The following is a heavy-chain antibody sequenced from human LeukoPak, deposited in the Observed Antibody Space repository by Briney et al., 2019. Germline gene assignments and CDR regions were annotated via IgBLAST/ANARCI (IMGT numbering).Heavy chain of an antibody. J-gene: IGHJ4*02. V-gene: IGHV3-23*01. Sequence: GGTLRLSCAASGFTFSCCGMTWVRQAPGKGLEWVSGISGSGGRAYYADSVQGRFTISRDNSKNTLYLQMNSLRAEDTAVYYCGLAVAGYYFDYWGQGTLVTVSS. CDR1: GFTFSCCG. CDR2: ISGSGGRA. CDR3: GLAVAGYYFDY. D-gene: IGHD6-19*01.